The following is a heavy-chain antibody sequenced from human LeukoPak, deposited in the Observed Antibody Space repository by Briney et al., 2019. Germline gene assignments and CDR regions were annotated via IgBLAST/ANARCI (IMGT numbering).Heavy chain of an antibody. V-gene: IGHV3-11*01. CDR1: GFTFSDYY. CDR2: ISSSVSTI. J-gene: IGHJ6*02. CDR3: ARDSPGDYYYYYGMDV. Sequence: GGSLRLSCAASGFTFSDYYMSWIRQAPGKGLEWGSYISSSVSTIYYAASVKGRFTISRDNAKNSLYLQMNTLRAEDTAVYYCARDSPGDYYYYYGMDVWGQGTTVTVSS.